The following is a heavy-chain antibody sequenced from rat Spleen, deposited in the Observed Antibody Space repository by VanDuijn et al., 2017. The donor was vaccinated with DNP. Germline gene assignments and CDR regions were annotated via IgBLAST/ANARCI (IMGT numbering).Heavy chain of an antibody. D-gene: IGHD1-3*01. CDR3: ARHGRVTTVATYWYFDF. J-gene: IGHJ1*01. V-gene: IGHV5-31*01. CDR1: GFTFSYYW. Sequence: EVQLVESGGGLVQPGRSLKLSCVASGFTFSYYWMTWIRQVPGKGLEWVASITSSGGSTSYPDSVKGRFTISRDNAKSTLYLKMDSLRSEDTATYYCARHGRVTTVATYWYFDFWGPGTMVTVSS. CDR2: ITSSGGST.